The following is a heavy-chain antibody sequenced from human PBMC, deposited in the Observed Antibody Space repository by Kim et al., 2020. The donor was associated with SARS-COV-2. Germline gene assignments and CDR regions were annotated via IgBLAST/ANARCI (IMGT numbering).Heavy chain of an antibody. J-gene: IGHJ5*02. CDR3: ARRQGIHPDFDP. D-gene: IGHD5-18*01. Sequence: SETLSLTCTVSGGSISSSSYYWGWIRQPPGKGLEWIGSIYYSGSTYYNPSLKSRVTISVDTSKNQFSLKLSSVTAADTAVYYCARRQGIHPDFDPWGQGTLVTVSS. CDR1: GGSISSSSYY. V-gene: IGHV4-39*01. CDR2: IYYSGST.